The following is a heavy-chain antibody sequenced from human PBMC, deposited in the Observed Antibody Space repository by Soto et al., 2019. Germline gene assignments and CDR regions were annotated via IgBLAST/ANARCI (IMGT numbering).Heavy chain of an antibody. CDR1: GGSISSGTYY. J-gene: IGHJ4*02. V-gene: IGHV4-39*01. CDR2: IYYGGHT. Sequence: PSETLSLTCTVSGGSISSGTYYWGWIRQPPGKGLEWIGSIYYGGHTYYNPSLKSRVTISVDTSKNQFSLKLSSVTAADTAVYYCARHDGSGTYSLLFFGFWGQGAQVTVSS. CDR3: ARHDGSGTYSLLFFGF. D-gene: IGHD3-10*01.